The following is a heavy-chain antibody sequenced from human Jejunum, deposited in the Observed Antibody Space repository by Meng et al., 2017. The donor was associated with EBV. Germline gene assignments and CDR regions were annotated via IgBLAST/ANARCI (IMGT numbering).Heavy chain of an antibody. CDR3: VRGPWNN. CDR1: GFIVSGHY. V-gene: IGHV3-53*01. Sequence: EVQMLESGGGLIHPGGCLRLSCAASGFIVSGHYMSWVRQAPGKGLEWVSVIYTDGSTYYADSVKGRFTISRDNSKNTLFIQMNNLRVDDTAVYYCVRGPWNNWGQGTLVTVSS. CDR2: IYTDGST. J-gene: IGHJ4*02. D-gene: IGHD1/OR15-1a*01.